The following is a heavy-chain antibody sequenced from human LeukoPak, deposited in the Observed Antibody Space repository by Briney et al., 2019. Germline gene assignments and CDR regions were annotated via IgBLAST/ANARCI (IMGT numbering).Heavy chain of an antibody. Sequence: ASVKVSCKASGYTFTSYGISWVRQAPGQGLEWMGWISAYNGNTNYAQKLQGRVTMTTDTSTSTAYMELRSLRSDDTAVYYCARVHYYDSSGYVYYYYYVDVWGKGTTVTISS. D-gene: IGHD3-22*01. J-gene: IGHJ6*03. CDR3: ARVHYYDSSGYVYYYYYVDV. CDR1: GYTFTSYG. V-gene: IGHV1-18*01. CDR2: ISAYNGNT.